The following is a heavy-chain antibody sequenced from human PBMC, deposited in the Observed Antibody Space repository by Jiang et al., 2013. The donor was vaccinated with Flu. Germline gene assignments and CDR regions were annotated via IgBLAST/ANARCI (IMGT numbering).Heavy chain of an antibody. CDR3: ANRVYQLGAGGMDV. D-gene: IGHD2-2*01. Sequence: TSYDINWVRQATGQGLEWMGWMNPNSGNTGYAQKFQGRVTMTRNTSISTAYMELSSLRSEDTAVYYCANRVYQLGAGGMDVWGQGTTVTVSS. CDR1: TSYD. CDR2: MNPNSGNT. J-gene: IGHJ6*02. V-gene: IGHV1-8*01.